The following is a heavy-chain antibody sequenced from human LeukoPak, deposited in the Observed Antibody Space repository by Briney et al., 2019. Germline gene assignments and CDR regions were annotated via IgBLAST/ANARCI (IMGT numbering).Heavy chain of an antibody. V-gene: IGHV3-23*01. CDR1: GFAFSSYA. CDR2: IRPDGDRT. J-gene: IGHJ4*02. Sequence: PGGSLRLSCAASGFAFSSYAINWVRQGPGKGLEWVSAIRPDGDRTYYANSVRGRFTISRDNSKDTVYLQINGLRVEDTAVYYCAREQSGTRGWYTVDYWGQGTLVTVSS. D-gene: IGHD6-19*01. CDR3: AREQSGTRGWYTVDY.